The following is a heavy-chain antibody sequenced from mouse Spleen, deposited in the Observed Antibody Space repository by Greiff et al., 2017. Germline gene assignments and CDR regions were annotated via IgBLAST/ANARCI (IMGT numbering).Heavy chain of an antibody. CDR1: GFTFTDYY. D-gene: IGHD2-1*01. V-gene: IGHV7-3*02. Sequence: EVKLMESGGGLVQPGGSLRLSCATSGFTFTDYYMSWVRQPPGKALEWLGFIRNKANGYTTEYSASVKGRFTISRDNSQSILYLQMNTLRAEDSATYYCARDGRYGNSDYWGQGTTLTVSS. J-gene: IGHJ2*01. CDR2: IRNKANGYTT. CDR3: ARDGRYGNSDY.